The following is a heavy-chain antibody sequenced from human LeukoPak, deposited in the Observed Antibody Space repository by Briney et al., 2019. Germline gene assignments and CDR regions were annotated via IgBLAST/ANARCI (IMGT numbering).Heavy chain of an antibody. Sequence: GASVKVSCKASGYTFTSYGISWVRQAPGQGLEWMGWISAYNGNTNYAQKLQGRVTMTTDTSTSTAYMELRSLRSDDTAVYYCARDPPMRQQLVTHGMDVWGQGTTVTVSS. CDR1: GYTFTSYG. CDR2: ISAYNGNT. D-gene: IGHD6-13*01. CDR3: ARDPPMRQQLVTHGMDV. J-gene: IGHJ6*02. V-gene: IGHV1-18*01.